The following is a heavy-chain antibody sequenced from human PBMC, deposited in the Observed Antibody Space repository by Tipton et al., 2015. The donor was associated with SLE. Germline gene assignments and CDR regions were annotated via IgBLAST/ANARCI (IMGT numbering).Heavy chain of an antibody. CDR2: IYTSGST. CDR3: ARGDDIATDHFDY. J-gene: IGHJ4*02. D-gene: IGHD2-15*01. Sequence: TWVRQAPGKGLEWVGHIYTSGSTHYNPSLENRVSMSLDMSSNQFSLKLTSGTAADTAVYYCARGDDIATDHFDYWGQGSLVTVSS. V-gene: IGHV4-4*08.